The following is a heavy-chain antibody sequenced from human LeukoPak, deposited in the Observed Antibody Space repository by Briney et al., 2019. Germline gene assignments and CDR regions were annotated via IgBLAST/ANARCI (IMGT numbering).Heavy chain of an antibody. CDR2: ISSSSSYI. D-gene: IGHD3-22*01. Sequence: GGSLRLSCAASGFIFSSYAMSWVRQAPGKGLEWVSSISSSSSYIYYADSVKGRFTISRDNAKNSLYLQMNSLRAEDTAVYYCARVPNYYDSSGGNWFDPWGQGTLVTVSS. V-gene: IGHV3-21*04. CDR3: ARVPNYYDSSGGNWFDP. J-gene: IGHJ5*02. CDR1: GFIFSSYA.